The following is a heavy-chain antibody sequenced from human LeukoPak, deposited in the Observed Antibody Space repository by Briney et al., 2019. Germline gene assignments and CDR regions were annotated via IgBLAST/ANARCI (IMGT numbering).Heavy chain of an antibody. D-gene: IGHD2/OR15-2a*01. CDR1: GFTFSSYG. CDR2: ISYDGSNK. CDR3: ARDRSFFVRREDYGMDV. J-gene: IGHJ6*02. Sequence: GGSLRLSCAASGFTFSSYGMHWVRQAPGKGLEWVAVISYDGSNKYYADSVKGRFTISRDNAKNSLYLQMNSLRAEDTAVYYCARDRSFFVRREDYGMDVWGQGTTVTVSS. V-gene: IGHV3-30*03.